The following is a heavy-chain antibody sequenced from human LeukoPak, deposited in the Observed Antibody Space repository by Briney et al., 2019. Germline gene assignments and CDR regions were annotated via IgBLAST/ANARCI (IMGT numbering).Heavy chain of an antibody. J-gene: IGHJ4*02. CDR3: ARGPRGGSYRFDY. CDR1: GDSISSGDYY. CDR2: ISSSGST. Sequence: SEALSLTCTVSGDSISSGDYYWSWIRQPAGKGLEWIGRISSSGSTNYNPSLKSRVTISVDTSKNQFSLKLSSVTAADTAVYYCARGPRGGSYRFDYWGQGTLVTVSS. D-gene: IGHD3-16*02. V-gene: IGHV4-61*02.